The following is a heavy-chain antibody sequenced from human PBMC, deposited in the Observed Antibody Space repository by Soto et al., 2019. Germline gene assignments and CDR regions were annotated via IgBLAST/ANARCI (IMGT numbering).Heavy chain of an antibody. Sequence: EASVKVSCKASGGTFSSYAISWVRQAPGQRLEWMGGIIPIFGTANYAQKFQGRVTITADEYTSTAYMELSSLRSEDTAVYYCARGGEGIYSNPSVWFDPWGQGTLVTVSS. CDR1: GGTFSSYA. CDR2: IIPIFGTA. D-gene: IGHD4-4*01. V-gene: IGHV1-69*13. CDR3: ARGGEGIYSNPSVWFDP. J-gene: IGHJ5*02.